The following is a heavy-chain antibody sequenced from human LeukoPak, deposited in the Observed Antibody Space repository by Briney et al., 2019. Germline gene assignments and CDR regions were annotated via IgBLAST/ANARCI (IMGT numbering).Heavy chain of an antibody. J-gene: IGHJ4*02. CDR3: AREIGDIRYFDWLSSPTYYFDY. D-gene: IGHD3-9*01. Sequence: GGSLRLSCAASGFTFSSYSMNWVRQAPGKGLEWVSSISSSSSYIYYADSVKGRFTISRDNAKNSLYLQMNSLRAEDTAVYYCAREIGDIRYFDWLSSPTYYFDYWGQGTLVTVSS. V-gene: IGHV3-21*01. CDR2: ISSSSSYI. CDR1: GFTFSSYS.